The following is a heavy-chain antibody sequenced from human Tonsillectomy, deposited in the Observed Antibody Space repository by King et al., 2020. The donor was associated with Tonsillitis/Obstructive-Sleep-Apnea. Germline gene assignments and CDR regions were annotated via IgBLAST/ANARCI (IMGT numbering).Heavy chain of an antibody. Sequence: VQLVESGGGLVKPGGSLRLSWAASGFTFSSYSMNWVRQAPGKGLEWVSSISSSSSYIYYADSVKGRFTISRDNAKNSLYLQMNSLTAEDTAVYYCARYCCGVYPTSDSFAIWGQGTMVTVSS. V-gene: IGHV3-21*01. CDR3: ARYCCGVYPTSDSFAI. CDR1: GFTFSSYS. D-gene: IGHD2-15*01. CDR2: ISSSSSYI. J-gene: IGHJ3*02.